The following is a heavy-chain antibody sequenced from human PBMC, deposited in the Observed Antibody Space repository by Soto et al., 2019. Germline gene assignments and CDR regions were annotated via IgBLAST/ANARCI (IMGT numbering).Heavy chain of an antibody. CDR1: GGSISSYY. CDR2: IYASGST. J-gene: IGHJ4*02. V-gene: IGHV4-59*01. Sequence: SETLSLTCTVSGGSISSYYWSWIRQPPGKGLEWIGYIYASGSTNYNPSLKSRVTISVDTSKNQFSLKLRSVTAADTAVYYCARGTAEEQIFYYFDYWGQGALVTVSS. D-gene: IGHD3-9*01. CDR3: ARGTAEEQIFYYFDY.